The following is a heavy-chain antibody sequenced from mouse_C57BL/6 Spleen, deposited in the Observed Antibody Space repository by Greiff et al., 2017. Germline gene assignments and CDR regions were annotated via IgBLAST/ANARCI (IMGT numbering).Heavy chain of an antibody. J-gene: IGHJ3*01. CDR2: ISNGGGST. Sequence: DVKLVESGGGLVQPGGSLKLSCAASGFTFSDYYMYWVRQTPEKRLEWVAYISNGGGSTYYPDTVKGQFTISRDNAKNTLYLQMSRLKSEDTAMYYCARAGGYWGQGTLVTVSA. CDR3: ARAGGY. CDR1: GFTFSDYY. V-gene: IGHV5-12*01.